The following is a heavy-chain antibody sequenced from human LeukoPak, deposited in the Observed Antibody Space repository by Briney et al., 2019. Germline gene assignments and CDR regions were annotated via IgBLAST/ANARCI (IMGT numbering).Heavy chain of an antibody. V-gene: IGHV3-7*01. Sequence: PGRSLRLSCAASGFTFSSYCMSWVRQAPGKGLEWVANIKQDGSEIQYVDSVKGRFTIFRDNAESSLYLHMSSLRAEDTAVYYCARLHRLGDTSNYRHLDFWGQGTLVTVSS. J-gene: IGHJ4*02. CDR3: ARLHRLGDTSNYRHLDF. D-gene: IGHD3-22*01. CDR2: IKQDGSEI. CDR1: GFTFSSYC.